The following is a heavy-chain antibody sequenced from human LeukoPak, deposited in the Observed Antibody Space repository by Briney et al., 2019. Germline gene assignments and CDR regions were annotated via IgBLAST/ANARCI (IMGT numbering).Heavy chain of an antibody. V-gene: IGHV3-23*01. CDR3: VSVFDSSWRDP. J-gene: IGHJ5*02. CDR1: GFTFSNYA. CDR2: ISGSGGST. D-gene: IGHD6-13*01. Sequence: GGSLRLSCAASGFTFSNYAMSWVRQAPGKGLEWVSVISGSGGSTFYADSVKGRFTISRDNSKNTLYLEMNSLRAEDTAVYYCVSVFDSSWRDPWGRGTLVTVSS.